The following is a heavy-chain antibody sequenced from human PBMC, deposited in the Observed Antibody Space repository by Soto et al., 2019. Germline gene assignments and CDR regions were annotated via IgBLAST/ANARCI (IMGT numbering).Heavy chain of an antibody. V-gene: IGHV1-69*12. CDR3: AQCLLGVNYYYGMDV. J-gene: IGHJ6*02. CDR1: EGTFSSYA. Sequence: QVQLVQSGAEMKKPGSSVKVSCKASEGTFSSYAINWVRQAPGQGLEWMGGIIPIFATADYAQKFQGRVTITADESTSTAYMALSSLRSEVTAVYYCAQCLLGVNYYYGMDVWGQGTTVTVSS. CDR2: IIPIFATA. D-gene: IGHD3-16*01.